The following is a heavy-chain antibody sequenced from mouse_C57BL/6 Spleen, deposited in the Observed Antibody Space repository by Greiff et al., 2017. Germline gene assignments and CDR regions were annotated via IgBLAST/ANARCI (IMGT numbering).Heavy chain of an antibody. J-gene: IGHJ2*01. CDR1: GFTFSSYA. D-gene: IGHD3-2*02. V-gene: IGHV5-4*01. CDR2: ISDGGSYT. CDR3: ARDGDSSGYFDY. Sequence: DVMLVESGGGLVKPGGSLKLSCAASGFTFSSYAMSWVRQTPEKRLEWVATISDGGSYTYYPDNVKGRFTISRDNAKNNLYLQMSHLKSEDTAMYYCARDGDSSGYFDYWGQGTTLTVSS.